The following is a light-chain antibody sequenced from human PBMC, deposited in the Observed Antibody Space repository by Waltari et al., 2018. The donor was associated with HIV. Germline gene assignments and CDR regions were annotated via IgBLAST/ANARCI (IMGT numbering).Light chain of an antibody. CDR1: HFVRTC. CDR3: QVWDRSYKEAV. CDR2: DDV. J-gene: IGLJ2*01. V-gene: IGLV3-21*02. Sequence: SYVSTLSPSVSLAPGQTATIPCGHFVRTCVQRYRQKTGRDPLLVVLDDVDRSSGIPARFSGARSGERATLTIRGVEAGDEADYYCQVWDRSYKEAVFGGGT.